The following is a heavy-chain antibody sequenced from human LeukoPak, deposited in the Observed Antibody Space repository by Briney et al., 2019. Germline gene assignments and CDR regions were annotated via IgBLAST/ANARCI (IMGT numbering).Heavy chain of an antibody. Sequence: GGSLRLSSAASGFIFRNYAMSWVRQAPGKGLEWVSAITGSGDTTYYADSVKGRFTVSRDNSKNTLYVEMNTLRAEDTAVYYCAKWGDYDILTGYYVSDFWGQGTLVTVSS. D-gene: IGHD3-9*01. V-gene: IGHV3-23*01. CDR3: AKWGDYDILTGYYVSDF. CDR1: GFIFRNYA. CDR2: ITGSGDTT. J-gene: IGHJ4*02.